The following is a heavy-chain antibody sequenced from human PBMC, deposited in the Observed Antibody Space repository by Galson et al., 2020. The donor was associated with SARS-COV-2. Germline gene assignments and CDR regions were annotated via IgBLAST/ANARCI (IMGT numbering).Heavy chain of an antibody. CDR2: ISSSGRTI. J-gene: IGHJ4*02. Sequence: TGGSLRLSCAVSGFTFSGYSMNWVRQTPGKGLEWVAYISSSGRTIYYAGSVKGRFTISRDNAKNSLYLQVNSLRHEDTAVYYCARDFAAAEYYFDYWGQGTLVTVSS. D-gene: IGHD6-6*01. CDR3: ARDFAAAEYYFDY. CDR1: GFTFSGYS. V-gene: IGHV3-48*02.